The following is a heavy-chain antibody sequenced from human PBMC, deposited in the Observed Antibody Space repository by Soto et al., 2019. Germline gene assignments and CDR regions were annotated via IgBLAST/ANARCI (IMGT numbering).Heavy chain of an antibody. CDR1: GGSISSSSYY. V-gene: IGHV4-39*01. CDR2: IYYSGST. CDR3: ARLVGSGYYYVLAGVNWFDP. Sequence: QLQLQESGPGLVKPSETLSLTCTVSGGSISSSSYYWGWIRQPPGKGLEWIGSIYYSGSTYYNPSLKSRVTISVDTSKNQFSLKLSSVTAADTAVYYCARLVGSGYYYVLAGVNWFDPWGQGTLVTVSS. J-gene: IGHJ5*02. D-gene: IGHD3-22*01.